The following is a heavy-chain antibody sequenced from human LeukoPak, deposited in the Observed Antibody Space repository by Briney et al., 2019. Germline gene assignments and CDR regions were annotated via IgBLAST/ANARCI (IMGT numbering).Heavy chain of an antibody. V-gene: IGHV4-34*01. CDR2: FSHSGFP. Sequence: SETLSLTCAIYGGSFSGYSWTWIRQPPGKGLEWIGEFSHSGFPVYNPSLGGRVTISIDASKNQFSLKLNSVTAADTAVYYCARHRWAYDYVWGSYRQRGDVDYWGQGTLVTVSS. D-gene: IGHD3-16*02. CDR1: GGSFSGYS. J-gene: IGHJ4*02. CDR3: ARHRWAYDYVWGSYRQRGDVDY.